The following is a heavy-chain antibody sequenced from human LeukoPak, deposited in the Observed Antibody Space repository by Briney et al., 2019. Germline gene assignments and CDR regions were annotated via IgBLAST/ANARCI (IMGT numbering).Heavy chain of an antibody. V-gene: IGHV1-2*02. CDR2: INPNMGGT. CDR1: GYTFTGDY. J-gene: IGHJ4*02. CDR3: ARGESIAGLGY. Sequence: ASVKVSCTASGYTFTGDYMHWVRQAPGQALEWMGWINPNMGGTNYAQMFQGRVTMTRDTSISTAYMELSRLRSDDTSVYYCARGESIAGLGYWGQGTLVTVSS. D-gene: IGHD6-6*01.